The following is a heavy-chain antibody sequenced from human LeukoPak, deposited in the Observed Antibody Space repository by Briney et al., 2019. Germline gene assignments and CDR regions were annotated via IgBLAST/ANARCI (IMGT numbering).Heavy chain of an antibody. Sequence: SGGSLRLSCAASGFTFSSYAMHWVRQAPGKGLEWVAVISYDGSNKYHADSVKGRFTISRDNSKNTLYLQMNSLRAEDTAVYYCARVDGYSGYYYGMDVWGQGTTVTVSS. D-gene: IGHD5-12*01. CDR1: GFTFSSYA. V-gene: IGHV3-30*04. CDR3: ARVDGYSGYYYGMDV. CDR2: ISYDGSNK. J-gene: IGHJ6*02.